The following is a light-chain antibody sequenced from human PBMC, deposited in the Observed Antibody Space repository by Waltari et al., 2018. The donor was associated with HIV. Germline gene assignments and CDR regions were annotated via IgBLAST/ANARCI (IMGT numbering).Light chain of an antibody. Sequence: QSVLTQPPSASGTPGQRVTISCSGSSSNIGTNYVYWYQQLPGTAPKLLIYINNQRPSGVPDRFSGSKSGTSASLAISGLQSEDEADYCCATWDDSLNGVVFGGGTKLTVL. CDR2: INN. CDR1: SSNIGTNY. J-gene: IGLJ2*01. CDR3: ATWDDSLNGVV. V-gene: IGLV1-44*01.